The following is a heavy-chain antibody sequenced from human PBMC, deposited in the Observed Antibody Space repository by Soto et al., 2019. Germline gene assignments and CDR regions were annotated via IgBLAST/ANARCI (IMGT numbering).Heavy chain of an antibody. J-gene: IGHJ4*02. CDR3: ARDGVAAGLYLDN. D-gene: IGHD6-19*01. CDR2: INQDGSEK. V-gene: IGHV3-7*01. CDR1: GFVFISYW. Sequence: PGESLKISCAASGFVFISYWMSWVRESPGKGLEWVANINQDGSEKYYVDSVRGRFIISRGNAENSLYLQMNSLRAEDTALYYCARDGVAAGLYLDNWGQGTLVTVSS.